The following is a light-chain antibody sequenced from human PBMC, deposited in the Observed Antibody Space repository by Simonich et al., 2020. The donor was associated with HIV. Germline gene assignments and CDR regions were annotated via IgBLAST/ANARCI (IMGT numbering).Light chain of an antibody. J-gene: IGKJ3*01. Sequence: DIVMTQSPDSLAVSLGERATINSKSSQSVLYNSNNTNSLACYQQKPGQPPKLLIYWASTRESGVPDRFSGSGSGTDFTLTISSLQAEDVAVYYCQQYYGSPSFGPGTKVDIK. CDR3: QQYYGSPS. CDR1: QSVLYNSNNTNS. V-gene: IGKV4-1*01. CDR2: WAS.